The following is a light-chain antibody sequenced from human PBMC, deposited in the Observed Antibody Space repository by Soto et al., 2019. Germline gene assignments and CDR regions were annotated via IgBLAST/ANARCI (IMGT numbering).Light chain of an antibody. V-gene: IGKV3-20*01. CDR2: GAS. CDR3: QQYGSSAFT. Sequence: EIVLTQSPGTLSWSLGERATLSCRASQSVSQYLAWYQQKPGQAPRLLIYGASSRANGIPDRFSGSGSGTDFTLTINGLEPEDFAVYYCQQYGSSAFTFGPGTKVDIK. CDR1: QSVSQY. J-gene: IGKJ3*01.